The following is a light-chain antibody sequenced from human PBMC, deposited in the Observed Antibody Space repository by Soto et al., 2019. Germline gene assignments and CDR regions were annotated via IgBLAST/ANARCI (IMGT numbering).Light chain of an antibody. CDR1: QAVNTR. CDR2: LAS. J-gene: IGKJ1*01. CDR3: HQRQSWPRT. V-gene: IGKV3-11*01. Sequence: EIVLTQSPATLSSFPGDRVTLSCRASQAVNTRLAWYQHKPGQAPRLLIYLASNRAAGVPARFSGSGSGTDLTLTISNVEPEDFAVYYRHQRQSWPRTFGQGTTVDIK.